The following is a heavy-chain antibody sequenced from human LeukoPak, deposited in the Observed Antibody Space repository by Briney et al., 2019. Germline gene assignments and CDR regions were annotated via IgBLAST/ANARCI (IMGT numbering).Heavy chain of an antibody. CDR1: GFTFSSYD. V-gene: IGHV3-48*03. CDR2: ISSSGSTT. D-gene: IGHD3-9*01. Sequence: GGSLRLSCAASGFTFSSYDMHWVRQAPGKGLEWVSYISSSGSTTHYADSVKGRFTISRDNAKNSLYLQMNSLRAEDTAVYYCAKMNVLTGYYTPNFDFWGQGTLVTVSS. CDR3: AKMNVLTGYYTPNFDF. J-gene: IGHJ4*02.